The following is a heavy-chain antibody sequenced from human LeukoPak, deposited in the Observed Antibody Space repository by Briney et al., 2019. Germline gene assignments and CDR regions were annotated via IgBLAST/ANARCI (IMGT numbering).Heavy chain of an antibody. D-gene: IGHD1-1*01. CDR3: ARVSWFPGTSYYYMDV. V-gene: IGHV4-59*01. CDR1: GGSISIYY. Sequence: SETLSLTCSVPGGSISIYYWTWIRQIPGKGLEWIGYIYYSGTTNYNPSLKGRVTISVDTSKNQFSLKLSSVTAADTAVYYCARVSWFPGTSYYYMDVWGKGTTVTVSS. CDR2: IYYSGTT. J-gene: IGHJ6*03.